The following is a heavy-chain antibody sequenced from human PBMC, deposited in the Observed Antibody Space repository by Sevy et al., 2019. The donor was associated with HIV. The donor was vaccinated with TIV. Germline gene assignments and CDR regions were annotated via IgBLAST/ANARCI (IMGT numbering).Heavy chain of an antibody. CDR3: ARRGRDQLYYFDN. Sequence: ASVKVSCKASGYRFSGYYIHWVRQAPGQGLEWMGWINPDSGGTDSPQKFQGRVTMTRDTSISTAYMELTRLRPDDTAVYYCARRGRDQLYYFDNWGQRTLVTVSS. CDR2: INPDSGGT. V-gene: IGHV1-2*02. J-gene: IGHJ4*02. CDR1: GYRFSGYY. D-gene: IGHD2-2*01.